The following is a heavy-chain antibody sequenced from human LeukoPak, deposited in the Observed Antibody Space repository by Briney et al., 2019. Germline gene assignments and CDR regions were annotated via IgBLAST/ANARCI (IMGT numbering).Heavy chain of an antibody. CDR2: ISSSSSYI. J-gene: IGHJ4*02. CDR1: GFTFSSYW. D-gene: IGHD6-13*01. Sequence: GGSLRLSCAASGFTFSSYWMSWVRQAPGEGLEWVSSISSSSSYIYYADSVKGRFTISRDNAKNSLYLQMNSLRAEDTAVYYCARAHSSSWYVHYWGQGTLVTVSS. V-gene: IGHV3-21*01. CDR3: ARAHSSSWYVHY.